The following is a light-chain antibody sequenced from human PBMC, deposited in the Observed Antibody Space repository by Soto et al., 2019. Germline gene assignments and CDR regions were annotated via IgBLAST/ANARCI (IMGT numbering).Light chain of an antibody. J-gene: IGKJ3*01. CDR3: QQRSNGVT. Sequence: EIVLTQSPATLSLSPGERATLSCRASQSVSSYLAWYQQKPGQAPRLLIYDASNRATGIQARFSGSGSGTDCTLTISSLEPEDFAVYYWQQRSNGVTFGPGTKVDIK. CDR2: DAS. CDR1: QSVSSY. V-gene: IGKV3-11*01.